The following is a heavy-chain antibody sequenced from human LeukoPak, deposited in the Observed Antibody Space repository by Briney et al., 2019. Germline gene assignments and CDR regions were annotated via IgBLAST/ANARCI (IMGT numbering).Heavy chain of an antibody. Sequence: PGGSLRLSCAASGFTFSSYWMHWVRQAPGKGLVWVSRINSDGGSTSYADSVKGRFTISRDNAKNTLYLQMNSLRAEDTAVYYSARRYCSSTSCPAGFQHWGQGTLVTVSS. D-gene: IGHD2-2*01. CDR3: ARRYCSSTSCPAGFQH. CDR1: GFTFSSYW. J-gene: IGHJ1*01. V-gene: IGHV3-74*01. CDR2: INSDGGST.